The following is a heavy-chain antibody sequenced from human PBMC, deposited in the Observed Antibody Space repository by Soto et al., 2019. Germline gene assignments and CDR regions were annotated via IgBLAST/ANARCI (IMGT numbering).Heavy chain of an antibody. D-gene: IGHD5-12*01. V-gene: IGHV1-46*01. CDR1: GYTFTSYY. CDR2: INPSGGST. CDR3: ATYSGYDRAIDY. Sequence: ASVKVSCKASGYTFTSYYMHWVRQAPGQGLEWMGIINPSGGSTSYAQKFQGRVTMTRDTPTSTVYMELSSLRSEDTAVYYCATYSGYDRAIDYWGQGTLVTVSS. J-gene: IGHJ4*02.